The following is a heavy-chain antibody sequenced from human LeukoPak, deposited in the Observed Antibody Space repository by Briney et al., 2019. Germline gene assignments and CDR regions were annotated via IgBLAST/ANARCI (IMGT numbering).Heavy chain of an antibody. D-gene: IGHD3-10*01. CDR3: ARLSRGFGELSPDNWFDP. Sequence: GESLKISCKGSGYSFTSYWIGWVRQMPGKGLEWMGIIYPGDSDTRYSPSFQGQVTISADKSISTAYLQWSSLKASDTAMYYCARLSRGFGELSPDNWFDPRGQGTLVTVSS. V-gene: IGHV5-51*01. CDR1: GYSFTSYW. J-gene: IGHJ5*02. CDR2: IYPGDSDT.